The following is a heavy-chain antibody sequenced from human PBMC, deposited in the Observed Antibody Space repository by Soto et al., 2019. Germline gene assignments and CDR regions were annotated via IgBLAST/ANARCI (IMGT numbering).Heavy chain of an antibody. CDR2: ISGSGGST. CDR1: GFTFSSYA. D-gene: IGHD3-3*01. J-gene: IGHJ6*02. V-gene: IGHV3-23*01. CDR3: AKDGITIFGVVITTYYYYYGMDV. Sequence: GGSLRLSCAASGFTFSSYAMSWVRQAPGKGLEWVSAISGSGGSTYYADSVKGRFTISRDNSKNTLYLQMNSLRAEDTAVYYCAKDGITIFGVVITTYYYYYGMDVWGQGTTVTVSS.